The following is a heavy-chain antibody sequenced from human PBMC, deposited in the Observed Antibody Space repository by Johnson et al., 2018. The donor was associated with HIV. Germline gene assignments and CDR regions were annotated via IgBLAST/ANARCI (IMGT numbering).Heavy chain of an antibody. D-gene: IGHD6-19*01. J-gene: IGHJ3*02. CDR2: ISGSGGRT. V-gene: IGHV3-9*01. CDR3: AKGGAVAGTRDAFDI. CDR1: GFTFDDYA. Sequence: VQLVESGGGLVQPGRSLRLSCAASGFTFDDYAIHWVRQPPGKGLECVSAISGSGGRTYYADSVKGRFTISRDNAKNSLYLQMNSLKTEDTAVYYCAKGGAVAGTRDAFDIWGQGTMVTVSS.